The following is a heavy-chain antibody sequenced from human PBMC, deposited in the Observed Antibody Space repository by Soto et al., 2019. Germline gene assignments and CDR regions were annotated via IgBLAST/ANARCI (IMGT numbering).Heavy chain of an antibody. J-gene: IGHJ6*02. Sequence: GASVKVSCKVSGYTLTELSMHWVRQAPGKGLEWMGGFDPEDGETIYAQKFQGRVTMTEDTSTDTAYMELSSLRSEDTAVYYCATSEWWATSLSLLDHYGMDFCXQGSTVPVSS. V-gene: IGHV1-24*01. D-gene: IGHD2-15*01. CDR3: ATSEWWATSLSLLDHYGMDF. CDR2: FDPEDGET. CDR1: GYTLTELS.